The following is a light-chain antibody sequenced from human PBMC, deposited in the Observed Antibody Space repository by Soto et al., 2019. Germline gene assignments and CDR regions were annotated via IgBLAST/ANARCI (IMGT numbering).Light chain of an antibody. Sequence: EIVLTQSPGTLSLSPGERATLSCRASQSVSSSYLAWYLQKPGQAPGLLIYGASSRATGIPDRFSGSGSGTDFTLTISRLEPEDFAVYYCQQYGSSPRTFGQGTKVEIK. CDR2: GAS. V-gene: IGKV3-20*01. CDR3: QQYGSSPRT. J-gene: IGKJ1*01. CDR1: QSVSSSY.